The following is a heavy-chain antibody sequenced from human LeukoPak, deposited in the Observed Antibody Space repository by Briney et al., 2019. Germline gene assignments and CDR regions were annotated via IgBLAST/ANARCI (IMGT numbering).Heavy chain of an antibody. CDR3: AREKDIRGAAAGFDY. V-gene: IGHV1-8*03. CDR1: GYTFTSYD. D-gene: IGHD6-13*01. CDR2: MNPNSGNT. Sequence: GASVKVSCKASGYTFTSYDINWVRQATGQGLEWMGWMNPNSGNTGYAQKFQGRVTITRNTSISTAYMELSSLRSEDAAVYYCAREKDIRGAAAGFDYWGQGTLVTVSS. J-gene: IGHJ4*02.